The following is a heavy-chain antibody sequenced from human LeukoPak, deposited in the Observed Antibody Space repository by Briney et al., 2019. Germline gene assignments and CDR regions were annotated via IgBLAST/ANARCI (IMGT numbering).Heavy chain of an antibody. D-gene: IGHD6-13*01. Sequence: GASVKVSCKASGGTFSSYAISWVRQAPGQGLEWMGGIIPIFGTANYAQKFQGRVTITADESTRTAYMELSSLRSEDTAVYYCARYIAAAGYYYYGMDVWGQGTTVTVSS. CDR3: ARYIAAAGYYYYGMDV. CDR2: IIPIFGTA. V-gene: IGHV1-69*13. J-gene: IGHJ6*02. CDR1: GGTFSSYA.